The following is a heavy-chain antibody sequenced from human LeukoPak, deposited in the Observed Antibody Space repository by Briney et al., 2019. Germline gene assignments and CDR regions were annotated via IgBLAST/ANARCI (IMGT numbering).Heavy chain of an antibody. CDR2: IYHSGST. D-gene: IGHD1-26*01. CDR3: ARHRRPGVGAVDGDAFDI. Sequence: SETLSLTCAVSGYSISSGYYWGWIRQPPGKGLEWIGSIYHSGSTYYNPSLKSRVTISVDTSKNQFSLKLSSVTAADTAVYYCARHRRPGVGAVDGDAFDIWGQGTMVTVSS. J-gene: IGHJ3*02. CDR1: GYSISSGYY. V-gene: IGHV4-38-2*01.